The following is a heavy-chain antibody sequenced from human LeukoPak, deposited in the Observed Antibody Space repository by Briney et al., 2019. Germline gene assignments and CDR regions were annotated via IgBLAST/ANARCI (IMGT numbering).Heavy chain of an antibody. J-gene: IGHJ5*02. CDR2: IYSGGST. CDR1: GFTVSSNY. V-gene: IGHV3-53*01. CDR3: ARNSAAGSNWFDP. Sequence: PGGSLRLSCAASGFTVSSNYMSWVRQAPGKGLEWVSVIYSGGSTYYADSVKGRFTISRDNSKNTLYLQMNSLRAEDTAVYYCARNSAAGSNWFDPWGQGTLVTVSS. D-gene: IGHD6-13*01.